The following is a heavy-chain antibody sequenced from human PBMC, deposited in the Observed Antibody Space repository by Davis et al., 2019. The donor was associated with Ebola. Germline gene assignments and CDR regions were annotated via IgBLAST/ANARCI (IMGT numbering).Heavy chain of an antibody. V-gene: IGHV4-34*01. CDR2: INHSGST. CDR1: GGSFSGYY. D-gene: IGHD6-6*01. Sequence: PSETLSLTCAVYGGSFSGYYWSWIRQPPGKGLEWIGEINHSGSTNYNPSLKSRVTISVDTSKNQFSLKLSSVTAADTAVYYCARGLGTRPSRWFDPWGQGTLVTVSS. J-gene: IGHJ5*02. CDR3: ARGLGTRPSRWFDP.